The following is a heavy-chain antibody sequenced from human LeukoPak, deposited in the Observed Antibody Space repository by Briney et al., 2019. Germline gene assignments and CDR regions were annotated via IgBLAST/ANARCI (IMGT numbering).Heavy chain of an antibody. CDR3: ARGGRR. D-gene: IGHD6-25*01. CDR1: GFTFSDYS. J-gene: IGHJ4*02. V-gene: IGHV3-21*01. Sequence: GGSLRLSCAASGFTFSDYSMNWVRQAPGKGLEWVSSISSSSSSIYYADSVKGRFTISRDNAESSLYLQMNSLRVEDTAVYYCARGGRRWGQGTLVTVSS. CDR2: ISSSSSSI.